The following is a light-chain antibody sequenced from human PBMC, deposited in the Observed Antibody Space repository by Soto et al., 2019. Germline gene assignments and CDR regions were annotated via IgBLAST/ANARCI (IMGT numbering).Light chain of an antibody. CDR3: QQSYNSHT. V-gene: IGKV1-39*01. CDR1: QSISTH. CDR2: AAS. Sequence: DIPMTQSPSSLSASVGDRVTITCRASQSISTHLNWYQQKPGKAPKLLVYAASTLQSGVPSRFSGSGSETDFALTISSLQPDYFATYSCQQSYNSHTFGQGTKLEIK. J-gene: IGKJ2*01.